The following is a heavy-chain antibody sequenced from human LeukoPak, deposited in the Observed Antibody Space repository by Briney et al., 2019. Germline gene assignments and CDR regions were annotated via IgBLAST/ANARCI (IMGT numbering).Heavy chain of an antibody. V-gene: IGHV4-39*07. CDR2: IYYSGST. CDR1: GGSISSSSYY. Sequence: TSETLSLTCTVSGGSISSSSYYWGWIRQPPGKGLEWIGSIYYSGSTYYNPSLKSRVTISVDTSKNRFSLKLSSVTAADTAVYFCARNHAFDIWGQGTVVTVSS. CDR3: ARNHAFDI. J-gene: IGHJ3*02.